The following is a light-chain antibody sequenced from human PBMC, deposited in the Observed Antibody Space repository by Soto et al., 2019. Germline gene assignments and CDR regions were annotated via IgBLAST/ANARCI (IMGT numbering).Light chain of an antibody. Sequence: DIVLTQSPDSLAVSLGERATINCKSSPSVLYNSNNKNYLAWYQQRPGQPPKLLIYWASTRESGVPDRFSGSGSGTDFTLTITSLQAEDVAVYYCQQYESTPPTFGQGTKVEIK. V-gene: IGKV4-1*01. CDR2: WAS. CDR3: QQYESTPPT. J-gene: IGKJ2*01. CDR1: PSVLYNSNNKNY.